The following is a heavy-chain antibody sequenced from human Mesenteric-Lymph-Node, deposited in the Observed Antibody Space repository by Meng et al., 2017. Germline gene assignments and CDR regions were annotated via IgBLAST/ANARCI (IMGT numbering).Heavy chain of an antibody. J-gene: IGHJ4*02. V-gene: IGHV3-23*01. Sequence: GESLKISCAASGFTFSDYGMNWVRQAPGKGLEWVSAIADTTFYADSVRGRFTISRDNSKNRLYLQMNSLRAEDTAVYYCAKPGFLEWLLLLDYWGQGTLVTVSS. CDR2: IADTT. D-gene: IGHD3-3*01. CDR3: AKPGFLEWLLLLDY. CDR1: GFTFSDYG.